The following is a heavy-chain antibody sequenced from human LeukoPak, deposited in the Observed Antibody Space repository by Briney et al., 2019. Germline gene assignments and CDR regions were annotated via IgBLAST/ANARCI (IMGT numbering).Heavy chain of an antibody. CDR2: ISGSGSSI. J-gene: IGHJ4*02. D-gene: IGHD3-10*01. CDR3: AKGPRTVRFGDRHKGMFDY. Sequence: PGGSLRLSCAASGFTFSNYAMNWVRQAPGKGLEWVSVISGSGSSIYYADSVKGRFTIPRDNSKNTLYLQMNSLRAEDTAVYYCAKGPRTVRFGDRHKGMFDYWGRGTLVTVSS. CDR1: GFTFSNYA. V-gene: IGHV3-23*01.